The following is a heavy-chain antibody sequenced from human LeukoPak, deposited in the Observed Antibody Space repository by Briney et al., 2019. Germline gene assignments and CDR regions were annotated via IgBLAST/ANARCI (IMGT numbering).Heavy chain of an antibody. J-gene: IGHJ4*02. D-gene: IGHD1-26*01. CDR2: ISGSGGNT. V-gene: IGHV3-23*01. CDR1: GFTFSNYA. CDR3: AKDAFYRVSYLNSPGYFDY. Sequence: GGSLRLSCAASGFTFSNYAMNWVRQAPGKGLQWVSSISGSGGNTYYADSVKGRFTISRDNSKNTLYLQMNSLRAEDTAVYYCAKDAFYRVSYLNSPGYFDYWGQGTLVTVSS.